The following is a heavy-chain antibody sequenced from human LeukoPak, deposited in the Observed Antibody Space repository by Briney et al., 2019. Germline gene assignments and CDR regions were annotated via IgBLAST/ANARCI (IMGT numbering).Heavy chain of an antibody. V-gene: IGHV3-21*01. CDR2: ISISSNYI. D-gene: IGHD1-26*01. CDR3: ARVVYGGSYFDY. Sequence: GGSLGLSCAASGFTFSSYSMNWVRQAPGKGLEWVSSISISSNYIYYADSVKGRFTISRDNAKNSLCLQMNSLRAEDTAVYYCARVVYGGSYFDYWGQGTLVTVSS. CDR1: GFTFSSYS. J-gene: IGHJ4*02.